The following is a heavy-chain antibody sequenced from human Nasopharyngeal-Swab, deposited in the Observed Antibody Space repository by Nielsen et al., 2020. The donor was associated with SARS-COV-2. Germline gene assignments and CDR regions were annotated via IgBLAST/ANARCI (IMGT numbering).Heavy chain of an antibody. CDR3: ARGGGYSYGTWVWFDP. J-gene: IGHJ5*02. Sequence: RQAPGKGLEWIGYIYYSGSTYYNPSLKSRVTISVDTSKNQFSLKLSSVTAADTAVYYCARGGGYSYGTWVWFDPWGQGTLVTVSS. CDR2: IYYSGST. V-gene: IGHV4-31*02. D-gene: IGHD5-18*01.